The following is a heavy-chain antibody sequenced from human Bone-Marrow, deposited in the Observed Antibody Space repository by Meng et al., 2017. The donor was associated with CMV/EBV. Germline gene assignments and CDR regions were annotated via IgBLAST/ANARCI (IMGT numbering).Heavy chain of an antibody. CDR1: GYTFTGYY. D-gene: IGHD2-8*01. J-gene: IGHJ6*02. Sequence: ASVKVSCKASGYTFTGYYMHWVRQAPGQGLEWMGWINPNSGGTNYAQKFQGRVTMTRDTSISTAYMELSRLRSDDTAVYYCARGVIMIRDYHHYAMDVWGQGTTVTVSS. V-gene: IGHV1-2*02. CDR3: ARGVIMIRDYHHYAMDV. CDR2: INPNSGGT.